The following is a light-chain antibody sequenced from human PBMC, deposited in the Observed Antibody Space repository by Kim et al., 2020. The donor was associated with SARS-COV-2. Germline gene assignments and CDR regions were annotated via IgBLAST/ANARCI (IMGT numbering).Light chain of an antibody. CDR3: QQYNNWPRT. CDR2: GAS. J-gene: IGKJ1*01. V-gene: IGKV3-15*01. CDR1: QSVSSN. Sequence: EIFMTQSPATLSLSPGERATLSCRASQSVSSNLAWYQQKPGQAPRLLIYGASTRATGIPARFSGSGSGTEFTLTISSLQSEDFAVYYCQQYNNWPRTFGQGTKVDIK.